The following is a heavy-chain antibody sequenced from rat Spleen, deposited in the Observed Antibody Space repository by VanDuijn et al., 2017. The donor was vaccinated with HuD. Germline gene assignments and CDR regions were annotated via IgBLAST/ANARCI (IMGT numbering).Heavy chain of an antibody. D-gene: IGHD1-12*02. CDR2: ISPSCAIT. J-gene: IGHJ4*01. V-gene: IGHV5-19*01. CDR1: GFIFSNYG. CDR3: ATDGYYDGTYYSVYVMDA. Sequence: EVQLVESGGGLVQPGRSLKLSCAASGFIFSNYGMHWIRQAPAKGLEWVASISPSCAITNYRDSVKGRFTISRDTAKRTVNLQMDSLRSEDSATYYCATDGYYDGTYYSVYVMDAWGQGASVTVSS.